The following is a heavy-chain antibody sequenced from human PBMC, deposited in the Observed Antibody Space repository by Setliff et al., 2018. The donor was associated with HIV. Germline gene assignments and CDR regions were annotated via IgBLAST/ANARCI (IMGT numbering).Heavy chain of an antibody. CDR1: GFSFDDYT. D-gene: IGHD6-19*01. J-gene: IGHJ4*02. CDR2: ISWDGDIT. V-gene: IGHV3-43*01. CDR3: ARDINSKSISVAFDN. Sequence: GGSLRLSCAASGFSFDDYTIHWIRQTPGKGLEWVSLISWDGDITYYADSVKGRFTISRDNSENSLSLQMSSLRIEDSAFYYCARDINSKSISVAFDNWGPGTQVTFSS.